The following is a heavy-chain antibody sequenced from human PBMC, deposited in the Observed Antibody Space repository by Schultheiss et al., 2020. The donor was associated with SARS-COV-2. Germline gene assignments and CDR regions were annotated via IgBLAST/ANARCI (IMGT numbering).Heavy chain of an antibody. CDR2: IWYDGSNK. D-gene: IGHD3-3*01. J-gene: IGHJ4*02. Sequence: GGSLRLSCAASGFTVSSNYMSWVRQAPGKGLEWVAVIWYDGSNKYYADSVKGRFTISRDNSKNTLYLQMNSLRAEDTAVYYCAKEAYPSSGYSDYWGQGTLVTVSS. CDR3: AKEAYPSSGYSDY. V-gene: IGHV3-33*06. CDR1: GFTVSSNY.